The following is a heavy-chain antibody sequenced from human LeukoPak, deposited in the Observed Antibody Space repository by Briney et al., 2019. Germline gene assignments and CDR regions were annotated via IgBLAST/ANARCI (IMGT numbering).Heavy chain of an antibody. CDR3: ARPLPYYDSSGYSFDAFDI. V-gene: IGHV4-38-2*01. CDR1: GYSISSGYY. CDR2: IYHSGST. J-gene: IGHJ3*02. D-gene: IGHD3-22*01. Sequence: SETLSLTCAVSGYSISSGYYWGWIRQPPGKGLEWIGNIYHSGSTYYNPSLKSRVTISVDTSKNQFSLKLSSVTAADTAVYYCARPLPYYDSSGYSFDAFDIWGQGTMVTVSS.